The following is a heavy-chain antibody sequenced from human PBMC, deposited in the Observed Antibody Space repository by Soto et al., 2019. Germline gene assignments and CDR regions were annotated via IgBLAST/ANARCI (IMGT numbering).Heavy chain of an antibody. J-gene: IGHJ6*03. V-gene: IGHV3-23*01. CDR2: ISGSGGST. CDR1: GFTFSSYA. Sequence: EVQLLESGGGLVQPGGSLRLSCAASGFTFSSYAMSWVRQAPGKGLEWVSAISGSGGSTYYADSVKGRFTISRDNAKNTLYLQMNSMRAEDTAVYYCAKEQYSYGYYMDVWGKGPTVTVSS. D-gene: IGHD5-18*01. CDR3: AKEQYSYGYYMDV.